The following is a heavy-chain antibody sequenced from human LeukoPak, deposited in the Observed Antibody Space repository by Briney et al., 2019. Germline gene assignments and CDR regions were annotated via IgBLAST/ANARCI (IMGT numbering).Heavy chain of an antibody. CDR3: ARLRGSNWFDP. CDR2: IKQDGSEK. V-gene: IGHV3-7*01. J-gene: IGHJ5*02. D-gene: IGHD1-26*01. Sequence: PGGSLRLSCAASGFTFSSYWMSWVRQAPGKGLEWVASIKQDGSEKYYVDSVKGRFTISRDNAKNSLYLQMNSLRAEDTAVYYCARLRGSNWFDPWGQGTLVTVSS. CDR1: GFTFSSYW.